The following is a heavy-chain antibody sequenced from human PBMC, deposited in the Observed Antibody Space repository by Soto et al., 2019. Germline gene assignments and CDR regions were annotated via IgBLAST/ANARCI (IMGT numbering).Heavy chain of an antibody. CDR3: ARRLRYQLPPSGGWFDP. V-gene: IGHV4-34*01. D-gene: IGHD2-2*01. J-gene: IGHJ5*02. CDR1: GGSFSGYY. Sequence: SETLSLTCAVYGGSFSGYYWSWIRQPPGKGLEWIGEINHSGSTNYNPSLKSRVTISVDTSKNQFSLKLSSVTAADTAVYYCARRLRYQLPPSGGWFDPWGQGTLVTVSS. CDR2: INHSGST.